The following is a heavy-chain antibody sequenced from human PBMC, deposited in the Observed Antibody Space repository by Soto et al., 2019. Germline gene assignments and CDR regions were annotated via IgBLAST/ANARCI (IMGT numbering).Heavy chain of an antibody. CDR2: IIPIFGTA. CDR3: ARLRPYSSGWYEGYFDY. J-gene: IGHJ4*02. Sequence: QVQLVQSGAEVKKPGSSVKVSCKASGGTFSSYAISWVRQAPGQGLEWMGGIIPIFGTANYAQKFQGGVTITADESTSTAYMELSSLRSEDTAVYYCARLRPYSSGWYEGYFDYWGQGTLVTVSS. V-gene: IGHV1-69*01. CDR1: GGTFSSYA. D-gene: IGHD6-19*01.